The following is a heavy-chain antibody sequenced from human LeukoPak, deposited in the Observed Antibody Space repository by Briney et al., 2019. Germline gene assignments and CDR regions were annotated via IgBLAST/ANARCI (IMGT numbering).Heavy chain of an antibody. CDR3: ARDGDYCSSTSCYAFDI. V-gene: IGHV3-21*01. CDR2: ISSSSSYI. CDR1: GFTFSSYS. Sequence: GGSLSLSCAASGFTFSSYSMNWVRQAPGKGLEWVSSISSSSSYIYYADSAKGRFTISRDNAKNSLYLQMNSLRAEDTAVYYCARDGDYCSSTSCYAFDIWGQGTMVTVSS. J-gene: IGHJ3*02. D-gene: IGHD2-2*01.